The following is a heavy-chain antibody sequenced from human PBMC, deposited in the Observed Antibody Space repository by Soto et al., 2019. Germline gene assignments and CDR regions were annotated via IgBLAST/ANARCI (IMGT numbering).Heavy chain of an antibody. D-gene: IGHD3-9*01. J-gene: IGHJ4*02. Sequence: EVQLVQSGAEVKKPGESLKISCSGSGYNFDSYWIAWVRQMPGKGLEWLGIIYPDDSGTYYSPSFEGQLTLSADKSISTAYLHWTSLKASDTAMFYCARLADWDAFNDYWGQGTLVTVSS. CDR2: IYPDDSGT. CDR3: ARLADWDAFNDY. V-gene: IGHV5-51*01. CDR1: GYNFDSYW.